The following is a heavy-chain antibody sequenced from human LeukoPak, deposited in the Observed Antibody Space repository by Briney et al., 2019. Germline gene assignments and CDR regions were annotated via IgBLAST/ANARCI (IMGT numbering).Heavy chain of an antibody. J-gene: IGHJ6*03. CDR2: ITTTSRDTHI. CDR3: ARVAVIYYYYMEV. V-gene: IGHV3-21*01. D-gene: IGHD2/OR15-2a*01. Sequence: GGSLRLSCAASGFTFKTHTMNWVRQAPGKGLEWVSSITTTSRDTHIYYADSVEGRFTISRDNAKHSLFLQMNSLRAEDTAVYYCARVAVIYYYYMEVWGKGTTVTVSS. CDR1: GFTFKTHT.